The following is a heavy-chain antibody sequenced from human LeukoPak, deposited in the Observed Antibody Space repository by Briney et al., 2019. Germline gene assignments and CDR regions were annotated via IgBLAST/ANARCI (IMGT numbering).Heavy chain of an antibody. D-gene: IGHD3-10*01. CDR3: ARDSYYYGSGPRDWFDP. CDR2: ISAYNGNT. V-gene: IGHV1-18*01. J-gene: IGHJ5*02. CDR1: GYTFTSYG. Sequence: ASVKVSCKASGYTFTSYGISWVRQAPGQGLEWMGWISAYNGNTNYAQKLQGRVTMTTDTSTSTAYMELRSLRSDDTAVYYCARDSYYYGSGPRDWFDPWGQGTLVTVSS.